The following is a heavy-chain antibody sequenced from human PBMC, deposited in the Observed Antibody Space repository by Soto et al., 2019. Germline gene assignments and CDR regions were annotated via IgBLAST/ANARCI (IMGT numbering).Heavy chain of an antibody. CDR3: AKFSPYGDYVRLGAFDI. J-gene: IGHJ3*02. CDR1: GFTFSSYA. Sequence: PGGSLRLSCAASGFTFSSYAMSWVRQAPGKGLEWVSAISGSGGSTYYADSVKGRFTISRDNSKNTLYLQMNSLRAEDTAVYYCAKFSPYGDYVRLGAFDIWGQGTMVTVSS. V-gene: IGHV3-23*01. D-gene: IGHD4-17*01. CDR2: ISGSGGST.